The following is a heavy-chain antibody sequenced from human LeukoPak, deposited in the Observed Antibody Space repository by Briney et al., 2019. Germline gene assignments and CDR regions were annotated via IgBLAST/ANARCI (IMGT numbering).Heavy chain of an antibody. Sequence: AGGSLRLSCAASGFTFSSYAMSWVRQAPGKGLEWVSDISGSGGSTYYADSVKGRFTISRDNSKNTLYLQMNSLRAEDTAVYYCAKGGYDFWSGSLWFDPWGQGTLVTVSS. J-gene: IGHJ5*02. CDR1: GFTFSSYA. CDR3: AKGGYDFWSGSLWFDP. CDR2: ISGSGGST. V-gene: IGHV3-23*01. D-gene: IGHD3-3*01.